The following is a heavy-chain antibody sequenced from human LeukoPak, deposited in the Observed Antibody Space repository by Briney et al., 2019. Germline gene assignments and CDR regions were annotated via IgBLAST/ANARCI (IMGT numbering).Heavy chain of an antibody. V-gene: IGHV1-24*01. CDR2: VEPEDGKA. D-gene: IGHD2-2*02. Sequence: GASVRVSCKVSGYTLTDLSIHWVRQAPGKGLEWMGGVEPEDGKAIYAQRFQGRVTMTEDTSTDTAYMELSSLRSEDTAVYYCTTDILDYCDTSSCHKGNSWGQGTLVTVSS. CDR1: GYTLTDLS. CDR3: TTDILDYCDTSSCHKGNS. J-gene: IGHJ4*02.